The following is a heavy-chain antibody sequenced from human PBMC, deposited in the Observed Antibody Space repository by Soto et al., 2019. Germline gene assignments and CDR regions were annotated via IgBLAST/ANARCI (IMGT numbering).Heavy chain of an antibody. CDR2: VYNSGST. CDR1: GGSISSNY. Sequence: PSAPLSLPCTVSGGSISSNYWTWIRQPPGKGLEWIGYVYNSGSTNYNPSLKSRVTISEDTSKSQFSLKVNSMTAADTAAYYCARYRREAVAGYTLDNWGQGILVTVSS. J-gene: IGHJ4*02. CDR3: ARYRREAVAGYTLDN. V-gene: IGHV4-59*01. D-gene: IGHD6-13*01.